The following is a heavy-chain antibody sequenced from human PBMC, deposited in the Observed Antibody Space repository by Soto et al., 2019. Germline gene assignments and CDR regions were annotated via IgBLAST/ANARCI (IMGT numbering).Heavy chain of an antibody. J-gene: IGHJ5*02. CDR1: GFTFSSYS. CDR2: ISSSSSYI. CDR3: ARDTPSSSYNWFDP. Sequence: PGGSLRLSCAASGFTFSSYSMNWVRQAPGKGLEWVSSISSSSSYIYYADSVKGRFTISRDNAKNSLYLQMNSLRAEDTAVYYCARDTPSSSYNWFDPWGQGTLVTVSS. V-gene: IGHV3-21*01. D-gene: IGHD6-13*01.